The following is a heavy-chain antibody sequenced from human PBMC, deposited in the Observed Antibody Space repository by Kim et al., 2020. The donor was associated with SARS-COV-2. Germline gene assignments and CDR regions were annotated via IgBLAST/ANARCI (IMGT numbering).Heavy chain of an antibody. V-gene: IGHV3-23*01. D-gene: IGHD2-21*02. CDR1: GFTFSSYA. J-gene: IGHJ4*02. Sequence: GGSLRLSCAASGFTFSSYAMSWVRQAPGKGLEWVSAISGSGGSTYYADSVKGRFTISRDNSKNTLYLQMYSLRAEDTAVYYCAKVPYCGGDCYSYFDYWGQGTLVTVSS. CDR2: ISGSGGST. CDR3: AKVPYCGGDCYSYFDY.